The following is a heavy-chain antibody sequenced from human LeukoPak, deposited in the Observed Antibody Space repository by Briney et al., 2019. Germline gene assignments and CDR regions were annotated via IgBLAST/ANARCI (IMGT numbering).Heavy chain of an antibody. CDR2: INHSGST. Sequence: SETLSLTCAVYGGSFSGYYWSWIRQPPGKGLEWIGEINHSGSTNYNPSLKSRVTISVDTSKNQFSLKLSSVTAADTVVYYCARFSERQTDYYYYYGMDAWGQGTTVTVSS. CDR3: ARFSERQTDYYYYYGMDA. V-gene: IGHV4-34*01. CDR1: GGSFSGYY. D-gene: IGHD6-25*01. J-gene: IGHJ6*02.